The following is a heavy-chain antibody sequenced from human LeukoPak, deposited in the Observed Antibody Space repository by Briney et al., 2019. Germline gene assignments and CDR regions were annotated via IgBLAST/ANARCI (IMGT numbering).Heavy chain of an antibody. CDR3: ARAHCSSTSCYFNY. CDR1: GYTFTSYG. D-gene: IGHD2-2*01. V-gene: IGHV1-18*01. Sequence: ASVKVSCKASGYTFTSYGISWVRQAPGQGLEWMGWISAYNGNTNYAQKLQGRVTMNTDTSTSTAYMELRSLRSDDTAVHYCARAHCSSTSCYFNYWGQGTLVTVSS. CDR2: ISAYNGNT. J-gene: IGHJ4*02.